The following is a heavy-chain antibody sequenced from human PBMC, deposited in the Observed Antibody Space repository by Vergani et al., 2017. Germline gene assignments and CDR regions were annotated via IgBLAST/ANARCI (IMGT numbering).Heavy chain of an antibody. Sequence: QVQLVQSGAEVKKPGASVKVSCKASGYTFTGYYMHWVRQAPGQGLEWMGWINPNSGGTNYAQKVQGRVTMTRDTSISTAYMELSRLRSDDTAVYYCARSVDTAMVTVYFDYWGQGTLVTVSS. CDR1: GYTFTGYY. V-gene: IGHV1-2*02. D-gene: IGHD5-18*01. CDR2: INPNSGGT. CDR3: ARSVDTAMVTVYFDY. J-gene: IGHJ4*02.